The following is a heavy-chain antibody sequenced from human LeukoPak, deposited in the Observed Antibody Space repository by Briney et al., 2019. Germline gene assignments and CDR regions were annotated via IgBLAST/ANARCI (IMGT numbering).Heavy chain of an antibody. Sequence: GESLKISCKGSGYSFTSYWIGWVRQMPGKGLEWMGIIYPGDSDTRYSPSFQGQVTISADKSISTAYLQWSSLKASDTAMYYCARMTNEAQQSPWYFDYWGQGTLVTVSS. D-gene: IGHD2-8*01. CDR3: ARMTNEAQQSPWYFDY. CDR2: IYPGDSDT. V-gene: IGHV5-51*01. J-gene: IGHJ4*02. CDR1: GYSFTSYW.